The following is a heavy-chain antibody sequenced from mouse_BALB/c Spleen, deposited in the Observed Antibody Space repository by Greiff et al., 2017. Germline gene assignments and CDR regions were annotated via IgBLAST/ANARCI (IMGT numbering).Heavy chain of an antibody. Sequence: QVQLKESGAELMKPGASVKISCKATGYTFSSYWIEWVKQRPGHGLEWIGEILPGSGSTNYNEKFKGKATFTADTSSNTAYMQLSSLTSEDSAVYYGARRGVRSYYAMDYGGQGTSVTVTA. CDR1: GYTFSSYW. CDR2: ILPGSGST. J-gene: IGHJ4*01. V-gene: IGHV1-9*01. D-gene: IGHD2-14*01. CDR3: ARRGVRSYYAMDY.